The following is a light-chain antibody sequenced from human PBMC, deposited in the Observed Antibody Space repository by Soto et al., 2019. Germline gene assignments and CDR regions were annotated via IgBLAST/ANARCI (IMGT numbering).Light chain of an antibody. CDR2: GAS. CDR3: QQYGSSWT. J-gene: IGKJ1*01. CDR1: QSVSSSY. Sequence: EIVLTQSPGTLSLSPGESATLSCRASQSVSSSYLAWYQQKPGQAPRLLIYGASSRATGIPDRFSGSGSGTNLTLTISRLEPEDIAGYYWQQYGSSWTFGPGTKVEIK. V-gene: IGKV3-20*01.